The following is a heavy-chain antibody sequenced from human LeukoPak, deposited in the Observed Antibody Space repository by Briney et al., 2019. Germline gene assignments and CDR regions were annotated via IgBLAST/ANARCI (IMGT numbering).Heavy chain of an antibody. V-gene: IGHV3-48*04. Sequence: GGSLRLSCAASGFTFSSYSMNWVRQAPGKGLEWVSYISSSSTIYYADSVKGRFTISRDNAKNSLYLQMNSLRAEDTAVYYCAKDPDVEVRGVIISAFDIWGQGTMVTVSS. D-gene: IGHD3-10*01. CDR2: ISSSSTI. CDR1: GFTFSSYS. CDR3: AKDPDVEVRGVIISAFDI. J-gene: IGHJ3*02.